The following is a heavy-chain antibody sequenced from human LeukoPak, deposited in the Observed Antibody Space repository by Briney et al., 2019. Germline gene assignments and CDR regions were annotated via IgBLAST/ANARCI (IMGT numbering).Heavy chain of an antibody. Sequence: AASVKVSCKASGYTFAGYYIHWVRQAPGQGLEWMGWIKPNSGGTNYAQNFQGRVTMTRDTSISTAYMELSRLRSDDTAVYYCARGGGYTYGYFADWGQGTLVTVSS. D-gene: IGHD5-18*01. J-gene: IGHJ4*02. CDR3: ARGGGYTYGYFAD. CDR1: GYTFAGYY. V-gene: IGHV1-2*02. CDR2: IKPNSGGT.